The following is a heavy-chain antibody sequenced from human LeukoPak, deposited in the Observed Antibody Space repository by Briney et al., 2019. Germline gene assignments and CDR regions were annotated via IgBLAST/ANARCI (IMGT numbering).Heavy chain of an antibody. Sequence: PGASLRLSCAGSGFTFSNYAMIWVRQAPGKGLESVSAIKGSGSYTKYADSVTGRFTISRDNSKNMLYLQMSSLTADDTAIYYCAKDPNGDYIGAFDFGGQGTMVTVSS. D-gene: IGHD4-17*01. V-gene: IGHV3-23*01. J-gene: IGHJ3*01. CDR3: AKDPNGDYIGAFDF. CDR1: GFTFSNYA. CDR2: IKGSGSYT.